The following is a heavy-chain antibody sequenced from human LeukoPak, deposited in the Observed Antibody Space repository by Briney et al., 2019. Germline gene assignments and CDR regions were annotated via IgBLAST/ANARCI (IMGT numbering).Heavy chain of an antibody. CDR1: GYTFTSYY. J-gene: IGHJ4*02. V-gene: IGHV1-46*01. D-gene: IGHD4-17*01. CDR3: ARESATVTSSALYYFDY. Sequence: ASVKVSCKASGYTFTSYYMHWVRQAPGQGFEWMGIINPSGGSTSYAQKFQGRVTMTRDTSTSTVYMELNSLRSEDTAVYYCARESATVTSSALYYFDYWGQGTLVTVSS. CDR2: INPSGGST.